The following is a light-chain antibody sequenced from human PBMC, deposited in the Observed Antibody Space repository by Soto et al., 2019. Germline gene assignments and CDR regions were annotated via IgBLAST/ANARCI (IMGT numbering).Light chain of an antibody. J-gene: IGKJ2*01. CDR2: GAS. V-gene: IGKV3-20*01. Sequence: EIVLTQSPGTLSLSPGERATLSYRASQSVSSSYLAWYQQKPGQAPRLLIYGASSRATGIPDRFSGSGSGADVTLTISRLETEDVAVYYCQQYGSSPYTFGQGTKLEIK. CDR1: QSVSSSY. CDR3: QQYGSSPYT.